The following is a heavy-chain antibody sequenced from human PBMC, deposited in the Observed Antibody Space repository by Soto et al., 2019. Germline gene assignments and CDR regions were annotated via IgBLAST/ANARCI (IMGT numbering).Heavy chain of an antibody. D-gene: IGHD5-12*01. CDR2: ISTYRGDT. CDR1: GYTFFTYD. Sequence: QVHLVQSGVEVKTPVASVKVSCQASGYTFFTYDISWVRQAPGQGLAWMGWISTYRGDTQYAQKFQGRVTMTTDTATTTAYLERRSVRSDDTAVSYCARHHGPTTSENWFDSWGQGTRVTVSS. CDR3: ARHHGPTTSENWFDS. V-gene: IGHV1-18*01. J-gene: IGHJ5*01.